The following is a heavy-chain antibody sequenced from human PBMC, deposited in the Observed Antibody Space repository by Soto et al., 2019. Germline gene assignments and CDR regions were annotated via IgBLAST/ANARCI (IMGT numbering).Heavy chain of an antibody. D-gene: IGHD1-26*01. CDR2: ISYEGSKK. Sequence: GGSLRLSCAASGFTFSSYAMHWVRQAPGKGLEWVALISYEGSKKYYADSVKGRFTISRDNSKNTLFLQMNSLSAEDTALYYCARDHSLTLFGMDVWGQGTTVTVSS. CDR3: ARDHSLTLFGMDV. J-gene: IGHJ6*02. CDR1: GFTFSSYA. V-gene: IGHV3-30-3*01.